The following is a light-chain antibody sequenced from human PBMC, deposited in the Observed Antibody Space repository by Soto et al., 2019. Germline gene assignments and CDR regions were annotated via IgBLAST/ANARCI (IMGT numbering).Light chain of an antibody. J-gene: IGLJ2*01. Sequence: QSVLTQPASVSGSPGQSITLSCTGTSSDIGGYDYVSWYQRHPGKAPKLIIYDVNNRPSGGSNRFSGSKSGNTASLTISGLQAEDEDDYYCTSYASGSSHVVFGGGTKLTVL. CDR2: DVN. V-gene: IGLV2-14*01. CDR3: TSYASGSSHVV. CDR1: SSDIGGYDY.